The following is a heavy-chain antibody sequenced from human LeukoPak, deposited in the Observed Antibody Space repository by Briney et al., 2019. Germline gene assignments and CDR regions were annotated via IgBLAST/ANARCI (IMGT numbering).Heavy chain of an antibody. V-gene: IGHV4-31*03. CDR2: IYDSGTT. Sequence: PSETLSLTCTVSGGSVSSGDYYWNWIRQPPGKGLEWLGYIYDSGTTYYNPSLKSRVTISVDMSETQFSLKLSSMTAADTAVYYCARRACGSTSCTFDYWGRGTLVTVFS. CDR3: ARRACGSTSCTFDY. J-gene: IGHJ4*02. D-gene: IGHD2-2*01. CDR1: GGSVSSGDYY.